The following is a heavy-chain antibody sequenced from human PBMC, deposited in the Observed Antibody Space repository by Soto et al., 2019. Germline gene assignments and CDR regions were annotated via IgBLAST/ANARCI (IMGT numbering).Heavy chain of an antibody. CDR1: GFTFSEYS. Sequence: LRLSCAASGFTFSEYSMNWVRQAPGRGLEWVSVISSSGGSTIYNADSVKGRFTISRDNSKNTLYLQMNSLRAEDTAVYYCARDSSVLRFLEWSTTYYYYMDVWGKGTTVTVSS. CDR2: ISSSGGSTI. V-gene: IGHV3-48*01. CDR3: ARDSSVLRFLEWSTTYYYYMDV. J-gene: IGHJ6*03. D-gene: IGHD3-3*01.